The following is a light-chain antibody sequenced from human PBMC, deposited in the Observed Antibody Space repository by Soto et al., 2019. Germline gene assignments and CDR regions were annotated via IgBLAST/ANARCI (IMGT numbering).Light chain of an antibody. V-gene: IGKV1-5*03. CDR1: QSISSW. CDR2: QAS. J-gene: IGKJ1*01. CDR3: QHYNSYSEA. Sequence: DIQMTQSPSTLSAFVGDKVTITCRASQSISSWLAWYQQKPGKAPKLLVYQASTLESGVPSRFSGSGSGTEFTLTISSLQPDDFATYYCQHYNSYSEAFGQGTKVDIK.